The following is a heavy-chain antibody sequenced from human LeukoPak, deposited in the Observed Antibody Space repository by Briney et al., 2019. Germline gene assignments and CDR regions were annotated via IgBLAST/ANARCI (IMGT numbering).Heavy chain of an antibody. Sequence: GGSLRLSCAVSGFTVSTNYMSWVRQAPGKGLEWVSVIYSGGSTYYADSVKGRFTISRDNSKNTLYLQMNSLRAEDTAVYYCARYPSDQYYFDYWGQGTLVTVSS. J-gene: IGHJ4*02. CDR1: GFTVSTNY. V-gene: IGHV3-53*01. CDR3: ARYPSDQYYFDY. CDR2: IYSGGST.